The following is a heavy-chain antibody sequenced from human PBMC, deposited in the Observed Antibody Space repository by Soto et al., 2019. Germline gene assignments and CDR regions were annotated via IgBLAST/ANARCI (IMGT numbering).Heavy chain of an antibody. CDR1: GYTFTSYA. D-gene: IGHD6-19*01. J-gene: IGHJ4*02. CDR3: ARYSSGWNNEIDY. CDR2: INAGNGNT. V-gene: IGHV1-3*01. Sequence: ASVKVSCKASGYTFTSYAMHWVRQAPGQRLEWMGWINAGNGNTKYSQKFQGRVTITRDTSASTAYMELSSLRSEDTAVYYCARYSSGWNNEIDYWGQGTLVTVSS.